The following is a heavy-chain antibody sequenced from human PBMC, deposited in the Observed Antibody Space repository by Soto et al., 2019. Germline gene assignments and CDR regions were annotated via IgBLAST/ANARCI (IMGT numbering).Heavy chain of an antibody. CDR2: ISYDGSNK. V-gene: IGHV3-30*18. Sequence: QVQLVESGGGVVQPGRSLRLSCAASGFTFSSYGMHWVRQAPGKGLEWVAVISYDGSNKYYADSVKGRFTISRDNSKNTLYLQMNSLRDEDTAVYYCAKGPAISTWYDYVWGRTFDYWGQGTLVTVSS. J-gene: IGHJ4*02. CDR3: AKGPAISTWYDYVWGRTFDY. CDR1: GFTFSSYG. D-gene: IGHD3-16*01.